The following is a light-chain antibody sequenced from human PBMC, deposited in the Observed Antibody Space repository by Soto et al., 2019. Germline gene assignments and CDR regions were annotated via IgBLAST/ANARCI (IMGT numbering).Light chain of an antibody. CDR1: QTIRGY. CDR2: GAV. J-gene: IGKJ4*01. V-gene: IGKV1-39*01. Sequence: DIQMTQSPSSLSASVGDRVTITCRASQTIRGYLNWYQQKLGKAPKLLIFGAVTLETGVPSRFSGRGSGTLFSLTISDLQPDDFASYYCQQSYTFPLTFGGGTKVEIK. CDR3: QQSYTFPLT.